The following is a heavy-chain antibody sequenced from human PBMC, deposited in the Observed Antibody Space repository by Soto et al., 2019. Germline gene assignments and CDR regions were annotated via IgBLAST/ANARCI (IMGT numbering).Heavy chain of an antibody. V-gene: IGHV3-23*01. CDR3: AKGTCKSGGSCYSTFDY. D-gene: IGHD2-15*01. CDR2: ISGSGGST. Sequence: EVQLLESGGGLVQPGGSLRLSCAASGFTFSSYAMSWVRQAPGKGLEWVSVISGSGGSTYYADSVKGRFTISRDNSKNTLYLQMNSLRAEDTAVYYGAKGTCKSGGSCYSTFDYWGQGTLVTVSS. CDR1: GFTFSSYA. J-gene: IGHJ4*02.